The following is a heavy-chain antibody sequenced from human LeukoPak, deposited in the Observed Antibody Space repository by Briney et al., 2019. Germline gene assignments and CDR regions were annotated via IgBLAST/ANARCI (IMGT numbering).Heavy chain of an antibody. CDR2: IYHSGST. Sequence: NPSETLSLTCTVSGGSISSSNWWSWVRQPPGKGLEWIGEIYHSGSTNYNPSLKSRVTISVDKSKNQFSLKLSSVTAADTAVYYCARAGFLEWGDNFDYWGQGTLVTVSS. CDR3: ARAGFLEWGDNFDY. D-gene: IGHD3-3*01. V-gene: IGHV4-4*02. J-gene: IGHJ4*02. CDR1: GGSISSSNW.